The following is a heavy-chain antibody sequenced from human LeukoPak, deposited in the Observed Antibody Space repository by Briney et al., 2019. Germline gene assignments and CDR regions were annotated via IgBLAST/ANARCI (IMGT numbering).Heavy chain of an antibody. Sequence: GGSLRLSCAASGFTLSTHWMDWVRQAPGKGLEWVANIRQDESQNYYVDSVKGRFTISRDNSKNTLYLQMNSLRVEDTAMYYCARDLSYFSFDDWGQGTTVTVSS. D-gene: IGHD2-21*01. CDR3: ARDLSYFSFDD. CDR2: IRQDESQN. J-gene: IGHJ6*02. CDR1: GFTLSTHW. V-gene: IGHV3-7*01.